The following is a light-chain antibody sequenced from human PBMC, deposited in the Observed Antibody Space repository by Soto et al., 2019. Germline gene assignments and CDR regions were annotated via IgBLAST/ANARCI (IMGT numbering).Light chain of an antibody. CDR1: QSVGSR. J-gene: IGKJ2*01. Sequence: DIQMTQSPSSLSASVGDRVTITCRASQSVGSRLKWFQQRPGIAPQLLIYAESTLQSGAPSRFSGSGAGTDVTLIISSRQPEDFATYCCQQSYRLPYTFGQGTKLEI. V-gene: IGKV1-39*01. CDR3: QQSYRLPYT. CDR2: AES.